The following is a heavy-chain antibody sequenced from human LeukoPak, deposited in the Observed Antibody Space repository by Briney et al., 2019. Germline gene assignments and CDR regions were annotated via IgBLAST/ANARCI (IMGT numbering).Heavy chain of an antibody. CDR2: MNPNSGNT. Sequence: GASVKVSCKASGYTFTGYDISWVRQASGQGLEWMGWMNPNSGNTGYAKKFQGRVTMTRDTSISTAYLELSSLTSEDTAVYYCARLVIRATTNTQGGDYWGQGTLVTVSS. J-gene: IGHJ4*01. V-gene: IGHV1-8*01. D-gene: IGHD3-16*02. CDR1: GYTFTGYD. CDR3: ARLVIRATTNTQGGDY.